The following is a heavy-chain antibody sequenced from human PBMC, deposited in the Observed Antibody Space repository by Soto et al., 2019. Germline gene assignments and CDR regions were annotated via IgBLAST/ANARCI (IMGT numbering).Heavy chain of an antibody. CDR3: AKCRAGTYPEYHFDS. V-gene: IGHV3-7*05. J-gene: IGHJ4*02. D-gene: IGHD2-2*01. Sequence: GGSLRLSCAASGFTFSSYWMSWVRQAPGKGLEWVANIKQDGSEKYYVDSVKGRFTISRDNAKNSLYLQMNSLRAEDTALYYCAKCRAGTYPEYHFDSWGQGTLVTVSS. CDR2: IKQDGSEK. CDR1: GFTFSSYW.